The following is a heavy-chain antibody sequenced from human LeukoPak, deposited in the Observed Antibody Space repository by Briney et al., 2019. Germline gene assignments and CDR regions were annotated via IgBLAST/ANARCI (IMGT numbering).Heavy chain of an antibody. CDR2: ISGSGGNT. CDR3: ARCTIFGVIIIDAFDI. Sequence: GGSLRLSCAASGFTFSNYAMSWVREAPAKGMEWVSTISGSGGNTYYADSMRGRFTISRDNSKNTLYLQMNSLRAEDTAVYYCARCTIFGVIIIDAFDIWGQGTMVTVSS. J-gene: IGHJ3*02. D-gene: IGHD3-3*01. V-gene: IGHV3-23*01. CDR1: GFTFSNYA.